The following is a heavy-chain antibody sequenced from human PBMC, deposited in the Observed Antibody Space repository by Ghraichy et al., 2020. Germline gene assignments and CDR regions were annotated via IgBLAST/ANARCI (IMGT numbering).Heavy chain of an antibody. J-gene: IGHJ6*02. CDR3: AKGFRCTSTSCYSGLYGMDV. V-gene: IGHV3-23*01. CDR1: GFTFSYYG. Sequence: GGSLRLSCTASGFTFSYYGMSWVRQAPGKGLEWVSTISGGGGSTYYADSVKGRFTISRDNSKNTLYLQMNSLRAEDTAVYYCAKGFRCTSTSCYSGLYGMDVWGQGTTVTVSS. CDR2: ISGGGGST. D-gene: IGHD2-2*02.